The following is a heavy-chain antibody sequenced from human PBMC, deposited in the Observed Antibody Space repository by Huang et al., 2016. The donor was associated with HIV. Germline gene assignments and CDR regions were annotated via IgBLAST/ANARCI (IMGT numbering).Heavy chain of an antibody. CDR1: GFRFDNSA. J-gene: IGHJ4*02. D-gene: IGHD1-26*01. CDR2: ISWNSANI. CDR3: VKGDIVGTANFFDY. Sequence: EVQLVESGGNLIQTGGSLRLACAASGFRFDNSAMYWVRQVPGKGLEWVSSISWNSANIAYGDSVKGRFTISRDNARNSLYLQMNSLRPDDTALYYCVKGDIVGTANFFDYWGQGTQVSVSS. V-gene: IGHV3-9*01.